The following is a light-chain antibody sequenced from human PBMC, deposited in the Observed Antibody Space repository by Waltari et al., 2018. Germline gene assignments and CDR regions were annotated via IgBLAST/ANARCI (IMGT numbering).Light chain of an antibody. V-gene: IGLV2-11*01. CDR2: DVS. J-gene: IGLJ2*01. CDR3: CSYAGSYTVI. CDR1: PNEVGNSNY. Sequence: QSALTQPRSVSGSPGQSVTISCTGTPNEVGNSNYVSWFQQYPGKAPKLLTYDVSKRPSGVPDRFSGSKSGNTASLTISGLQAEDEAHYYCCSYAGSYTVIFGGGTKLTVL.